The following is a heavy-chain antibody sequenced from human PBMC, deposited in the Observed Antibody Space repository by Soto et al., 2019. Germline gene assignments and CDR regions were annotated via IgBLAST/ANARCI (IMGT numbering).Heavy chain of an antibody. Sequence: QVQLVQSGAEVKKPGASVKVSCKASGYTFTSYAMHWVRQAPGQRPEWMGWINAGNGNTKSSQKFPGRVTITRDTSASTASMELSSLRSEDTAVYYCARAYYYGSGTPGGLDVWGQGTTVTVSS. J-gene: IGHJ6*02. CDR3: ARAYYYGSGTPGGLDV. CDR1: GYTFTSYA. CDR2: INAGNGNT. D-gene: IGHD3-10*01. V-gene: IGHV1-3*01.